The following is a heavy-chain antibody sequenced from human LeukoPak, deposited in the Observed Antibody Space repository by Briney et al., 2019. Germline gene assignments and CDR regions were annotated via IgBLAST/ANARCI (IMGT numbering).Heavy chain of an antibody. CDR3: ARVHRGYSYGRLDY. Sequence: GGSLRLSCAASGFTFSSHWMHWVRQAPGKGLVWVSRIDGYGSTANYADSVKGRFTISRDNAKNTLDLQVNSLRADDTAVYYCARVHRGYSYGRLDYWGQGTLVTVSS. CDR1: GFTFSSHW. J-gene: IGHJ4*02. V-gene: IGHV3-74*01. CDR2: IDGYGSTA. D-gene: IGHD5-18*01.